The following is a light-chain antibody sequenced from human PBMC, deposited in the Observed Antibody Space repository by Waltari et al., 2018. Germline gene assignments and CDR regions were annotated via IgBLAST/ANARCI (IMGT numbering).Light chain of an antibody. CDR3: QVWDRTGDHVI. V-gene: IGLV3-21*03. Sequence: YVLTQPPSVSVTPGRTARHPWGGNNIGRKTGHWYQQKPGPAPVLVVYEDKERPSGIPERFSASNSGNTATLTISGVAAGDEADYYCQVWDRTGDHVIFGGGTKLTVL. J-gene: IGLJ2*01. CDR2: EDK. CDR1: NIGRKT.